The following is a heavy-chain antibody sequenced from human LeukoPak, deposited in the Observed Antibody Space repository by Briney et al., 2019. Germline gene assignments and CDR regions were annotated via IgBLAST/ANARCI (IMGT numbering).Heavy chain of an antibody. D-gene: IGHD2-21*01. CDR2: ISYDERNK. CDR1: GFTFSSYD. V-gene: IGHV3-30*18. Sequence: GGSLRLSCAASGFTFSSYDMHWVRQAPGKGLEWVAVISYDERNKYYADSVKGRFTISRDNSKNTLYLQVNSLRAEDTAVYYCAKYISLWMALDYWGQGTLVTVSS. CDR3: AKYISLWMALDY. J-gene: IGHJ4*02.